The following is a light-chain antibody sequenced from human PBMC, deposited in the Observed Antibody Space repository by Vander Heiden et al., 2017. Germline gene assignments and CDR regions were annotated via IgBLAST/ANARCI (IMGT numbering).Light chain of an antibody. CDR2: STN. Sequence: TVVTQEPSFSVSPGGRVTLTCGLSYGSVSTSYYPSWYQQTPGQAPRTLIYSTNSRSPGVPDRFSGSILGNKAALTITGAQADDESDYYCVLYMGSGISVFGGGTKLTVL. CDR1: YGSVSTSYY. V-gene: IGLV8-61*01. J-gene: IGLJ2*01. CDR3: VLYMGSGISV.